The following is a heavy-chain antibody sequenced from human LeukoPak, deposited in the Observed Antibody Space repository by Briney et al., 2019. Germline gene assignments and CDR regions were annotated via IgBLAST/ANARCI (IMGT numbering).Heavy chain of an antibody. CDR3: ARDLAARYGSGSYSYYYYYGMDV. J-gene: IGHJ6*02. CDR2: IYHSGST. CDR1: GDSISSSNW. D-gene: IGHD3-10*01. V-gene: IGHV4-4*02. Sequence: PSETLSLTCAVSGDSISSSNWWSWVGQPPGKGLEWSGEIYHSGSTNYNPSLKRRVTISVDKSKNQFSLKLSSVTAADTAVYYCARDLAARYGSGSYSYYYYYGMDVWGQGTTVTVSS.